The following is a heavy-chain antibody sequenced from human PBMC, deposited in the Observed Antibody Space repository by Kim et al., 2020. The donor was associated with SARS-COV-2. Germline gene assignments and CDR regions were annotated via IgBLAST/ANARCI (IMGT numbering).Heavy chain of an antibody. CDR2: ISYDGSNK. V-gene: IGHV3-30*18. Sequence: GGSLRLSCAASGFTFSSYGMHWVRQAPGKGLEWVAVISYDGSNKYYADSVKGRFTISRDNSKNTLYLQMNSLRAEDTAVYYCAKDPRPPLYCSGGSCYSNWFDPWGQGTLVTVSS. CDR1: GFTFSSYG. D-gene: IGHD2-15*01. CDR3: AKDPRPPLYCSGGSCYSNWFDP. J-gene: IGHJ5*02.